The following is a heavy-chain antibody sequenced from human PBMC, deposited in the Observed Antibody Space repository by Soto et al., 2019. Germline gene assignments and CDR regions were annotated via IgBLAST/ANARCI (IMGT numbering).Heavy chain of an antibody. CDR3: ARVPYYYDSSGYAYYYGMDV. Sequence: PSETLSLTCTLSGGSVRAPDWWNWVRQSPDKGLEWIAEVHISGHSNYNPSLKSRVTISVDTSKNQFSLKLSSVTAADTAVYYCARVPYYYDSSGYAYYYGMDVWGQGTTVTVSS. CDR2: VHISGHS. D-gene: IGHD3-22*01. CDR1: GGSVRAPDW. V-gene: IGHV4-4*02. J-gene: IGHJ6*02.